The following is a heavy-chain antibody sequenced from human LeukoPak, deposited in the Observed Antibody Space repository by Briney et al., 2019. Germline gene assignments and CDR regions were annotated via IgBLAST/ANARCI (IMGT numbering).Heavy chain of an antibody. D-gene: IGHD4-17*01. V-gene: IGHV4-4*07. CDR2: IYTSGST. CDR3: AKGYGDYVYFDY. CDR1: GGSISSYY. J-gene: IGHJ4*02. Sequence: PSETLSLTCTVSGGSISSYYWTWIRQPPGKGLEWIGRIYTSGSTNYNPSLKSRVTMSVDTSKNQFSLKLSSVTAADTAVYYCAKGYGDYVYFDYWGQGTLVTVSS.